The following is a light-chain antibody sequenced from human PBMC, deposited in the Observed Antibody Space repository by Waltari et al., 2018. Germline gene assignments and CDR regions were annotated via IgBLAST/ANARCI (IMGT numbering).Light chain of an antibody. Sequence: QSVLTQPPSAPGTPGQRVTISCSGSSSTIGRPYLLCYQQLPGTAPKLLIYSNDQRSSGVPDRFSGSKSGTSASLAIIGLRSEDEADYYCAAWDDSLSGRVIFGGGTKLTVL. CDR2: SND. CDR1: SSTIGRPY. CDR3: AAWDDSLSGRVI. V-gene: IGLV1-47*02. J-gene: IGLJ2*01.